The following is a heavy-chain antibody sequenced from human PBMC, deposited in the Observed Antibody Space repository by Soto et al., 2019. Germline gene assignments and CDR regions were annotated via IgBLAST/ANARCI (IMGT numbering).Heavy chain of an antibody. Sequence: SVKVSCKASGGTFSSYAISLVRQAPGQGLDWMGGIIPIFGTANYAQKFQGRVAITADESTSTAYMELSSLRSEDTAVYYCARSHPDIVATTFFYYGMDVWGQGTTVTLSS. J-gene: IGHJ6*02. CDR1: GGTFSSYA. CDR2: IIPIFGTA. D-gene: IGHD5-12*01. V-gene: IGHV1-69*13. CDR3: ARSHPDIVATTFFYYGMDV.